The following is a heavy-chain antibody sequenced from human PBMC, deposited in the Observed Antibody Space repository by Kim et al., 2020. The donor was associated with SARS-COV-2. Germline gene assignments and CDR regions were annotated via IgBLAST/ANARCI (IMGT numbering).Heavy chain of an antibody. Sequence: GGSLRLSCAASGFTFSSYTMNWVRQAPGKGLEWVSYISSSSATIYYADSVKGRFTISRDDAKNSLYLQMNSLRADDTAVYYCARWAYSTGWYWGYWGQGT. CDR3: ARWAYSTGWYWGY. V-gene: IGHV3-48*04. CDR2: ISSSSATI. CDR1: GFTFSSYT. D-gene: IGHD6-19*01. J-gene: IGHJ4*02.